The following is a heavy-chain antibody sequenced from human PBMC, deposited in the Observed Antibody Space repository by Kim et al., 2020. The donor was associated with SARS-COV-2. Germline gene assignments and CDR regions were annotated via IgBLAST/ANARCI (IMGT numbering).Heavy chain of an antibody. J-gene: IGHJ5*02. D-gene: IGHD2-2*01. CDR1: GFTFSSYA. CDR2: ISYDGSNK. V-gene: IGHV3-30*04. CDR3: AREIYQLAKAPMGVWFDP. Sequence: GGSLRLSCAASGFTFSSYAMHWVRQAPGKGLEWVAVISYDGSNKYYADSVKGRFTISRDNSKNTLYLQMNSLRAEDTAVYYCAREIYQLAKAPMGVWFDPWGQGTLVTVSS.